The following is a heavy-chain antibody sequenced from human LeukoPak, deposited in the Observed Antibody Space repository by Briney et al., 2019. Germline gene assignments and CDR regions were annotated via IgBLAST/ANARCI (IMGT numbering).Heavy chain of an antibody. CDR2: IKSKNVGGTT. CDR3: TSHAAFDP. V-gene: IGHV3-15*01. J-gene: IGHJ5*02. CDR1: GVTFNNAW. Sequence: KPGGSLRLSCAASGVTFNNAWMNWVRQAPGRGLEWVGRIKSKNVGGTTDYAAPVNGRFTISRDDSKNTVYLQMNSLKIEDTAVYYCTSHAAFDPWGQGTLVTVSS.